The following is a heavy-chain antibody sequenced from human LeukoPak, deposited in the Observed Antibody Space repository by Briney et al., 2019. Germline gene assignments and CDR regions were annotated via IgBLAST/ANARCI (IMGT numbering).Heavy chain of an antibody. CDR3: ARKYGYSSSWYSWRTYYYYYMDV. V-gene: IGHV3-21*01. D-gene: IGHD6-13*01. J-gene: IGHJ6*03. Sequence: GGSLRLSCAASGFTFSSYSMNWVRQAPGKGLEWVSSISGSSSYIYYADSVKGRFTISRDNAKNSLYLQMNSLRAEDTAVYYCARKYGYSSSWYSWRTYYYYYMDVWGKGTTVTVSS. CDR2: ISGSSSYI. CDR1: GFTFSSYS.